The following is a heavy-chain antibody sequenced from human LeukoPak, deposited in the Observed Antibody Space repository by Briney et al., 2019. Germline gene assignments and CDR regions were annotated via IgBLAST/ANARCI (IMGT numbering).Heavy chain of an antibody. D-gene: IGHD6-6*01. CDR3: AKDLAARPVHNWCDP. V-gene: IGHV3-23*01. J-gene: IGHJ5*02. Sequence: GGSLRLSCAASGFTFSSYAMSWVRQAPGKGLEWVSAISGSGGSTYYADSVKGRFTISRDNSKNTLYLQMNSLRAEDTAVYYCAKDLAARPVHNWCDPWGQGTLVTVSS. CDR2: ISGSGGST. CDR1: GFTFSSYA.